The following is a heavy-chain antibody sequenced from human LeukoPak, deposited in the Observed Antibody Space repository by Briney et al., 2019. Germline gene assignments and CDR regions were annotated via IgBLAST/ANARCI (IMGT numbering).Heavy chain of an antibody. CDR1: YESISSSSHY. V-gene: IGHV4-39*01. CDR3: ARTKYYFDSSDYFFFDP. CDR2: IDSGRNI. Sequence: HPSETLSLTCTVSYESISSSSHYWGWIRRPPGKGLEWIGSIDSGRNIHSNPSLGSGDIISVDTSKNQFSLKLSSVTAADAAVYYCARTKYYFDSSDYFFFDPWGQGILVTVSS. J-gene: IGHJ5*02. D-gene: IGHD3-22*01.